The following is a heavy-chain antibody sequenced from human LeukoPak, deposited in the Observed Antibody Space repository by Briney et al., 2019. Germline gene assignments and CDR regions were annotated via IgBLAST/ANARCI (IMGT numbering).Heavy chain of an antibody. CDR1: GGSISSGGYY. V-gene: IGHV4-30-2*01. J-gene: IGHJ5*02. D-gene: IGHD6-13*01. CDR3: ARGGTYSSSWSKFDP. CDR2: IYHSGST. Sequence: SQTLSLTCTVSGGSISSGGYYWSWIRQPPGKSLEWIGYIYHSGSTYYNPSLKSRVTISVDRSKNQFSLKLSSVTAADTAVYYCARGGTYSSSWSKFDPWGQGTLVTVSS.